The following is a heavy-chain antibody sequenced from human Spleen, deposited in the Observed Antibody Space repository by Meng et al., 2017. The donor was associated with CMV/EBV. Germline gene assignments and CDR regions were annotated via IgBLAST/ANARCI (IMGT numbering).Heavy chain of an antibody. Sequence: GGSLRLSCAASGFTFSSYSMNWVRQAPGKGLEWVSVIYSGGSTYYADSVKGRFTISRDNSKNTLYLQMNSLRAEDTAEYYCARDLYDFWSGYPQLNYYYYGMDVWGQGTTVTVSS. CDR1: GFTFSSYS. CDR2: IYSGGST. J-gene: IGHJ6*02. V-gene: IGHV3-66*02. CDR3: ARDLYDFWSGYPQLNYYYYGMDV. D-gene: IGHD3-3*01.